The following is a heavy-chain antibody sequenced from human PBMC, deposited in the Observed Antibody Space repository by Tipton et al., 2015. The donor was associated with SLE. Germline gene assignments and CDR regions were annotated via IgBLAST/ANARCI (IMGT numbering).Heavy chain of an antibody. CDR2: ISYSGST. J-gene: IGHJ3*02. CDR3: ARGGNWNSDPXSFDI. D-gene: IGHD1-7*01. V-gene: IGHV4-59*01. CDR1: GGSISSYY. Sequence: TLSLTCTVSGGSISSYYWSWIRQPPGKGLEWIGYISYSGSTNYNPSXKSRVTISVDTSKNQFSLKLGSVTAADTAXFYCARGGNWNSDPXSFDIWGQGTMVTVSS.